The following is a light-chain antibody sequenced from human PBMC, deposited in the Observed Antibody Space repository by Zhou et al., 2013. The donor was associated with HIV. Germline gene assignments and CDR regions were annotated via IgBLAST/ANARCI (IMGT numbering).Light chain of an antibody. V-gene: IGKV1-13*02. CDR1: QGIGSA. J-gene: IGKJ2*01. CDR3: QQSYSTPYT. Sequence: AIQLTQSPSSLSASAGDSVTITCRASQGIGSALAWYQQKPGKAPELLIYDASSLESGVPSTFSGSGSGTDFTLTISSLQPEDFASYYCQQSYSTPYTFGQGTNLEIK. CDR2: DAS.